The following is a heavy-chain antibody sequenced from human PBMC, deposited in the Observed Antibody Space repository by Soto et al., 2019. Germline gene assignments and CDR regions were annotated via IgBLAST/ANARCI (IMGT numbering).Heavy chain of an antibody. Sequence: QVQLVQSGAEEKKPGASVKVSCKASGYTFTNYAMHWVRQAPGQRLEWMGWINAGNGNTKYSQKFQGRVTITRDTSASTADMELSSLRSEDTAVYYCARVCGYYRPDYWGQGTLVTVSS. J-gene: IGHJ4*02. V-gene: IGHV1-3*05. CDR1: GYTFTNYA. D-gene: IGHD1-26*01. CDR2: INAGNGNT. CDR3: ARVCGYYRPDY.